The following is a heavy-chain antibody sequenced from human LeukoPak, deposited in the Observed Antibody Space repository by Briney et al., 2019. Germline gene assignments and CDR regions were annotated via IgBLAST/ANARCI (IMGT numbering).Heavy chain of an antibody. V-gene: IGHV3-74*01. Sequence: QPGGSLRLSCAASGFTFSSYWMHWVRQAPGKGLVWVSRINTDGSSTSYADSVKGRFTISRDNAKNTLYLQMNSLRAEDTAVYYCARVVNQWLFVRYSSGWYYFDYWGQGTLVTVSS. CDR1: GFTFSSYW. CDR3: ARVVNQWLFVRYSSGWYYFDY. J-gene: IGHJ4*02. D-gene: IGHD6-19*01. CDR2: INTDGSST.